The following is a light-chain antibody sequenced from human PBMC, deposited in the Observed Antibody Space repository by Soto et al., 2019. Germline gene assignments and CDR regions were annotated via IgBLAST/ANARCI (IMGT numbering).Light chain of an antibody. CDR2: GNS. Sequence: QSVLTQPPSVSGAPGQRVTISCTGSSSNIGAGYDVHWYQQLPGTAPKLLIYGNSNRPSGVPDRFSGSKSGTSASLATTGLQAEDEADYYCQSYDSSLSALFGTGTKLTVL. CDR3: QSYDSSLSAL. V-gene: IGLV1-40*01. J-gene: IGLJ1*01. CDR1: SSNIGAGYD.